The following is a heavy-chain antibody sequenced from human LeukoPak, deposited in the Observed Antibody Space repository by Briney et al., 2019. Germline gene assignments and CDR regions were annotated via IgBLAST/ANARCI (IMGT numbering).Heavy chain of an antibody. CDR3: ARMDYGGNSWANY. J-gene: IGHJ4*02. Sequence: PSETLSLTCTVSGGSISSSSYYWGWIRQPPGKGLEWIGSIYYSGHTFYNPSLKSRVAIPVDTSKNHFSLKLSSVTAADTAVFYCARMDYGGNSWANYWGQGTPVTVSS. CDR2: IYYSGHT. CDR1: GGSISSSSYY. V-gene: IGHV4-39*02. D-gene: IGHD4-23*01.